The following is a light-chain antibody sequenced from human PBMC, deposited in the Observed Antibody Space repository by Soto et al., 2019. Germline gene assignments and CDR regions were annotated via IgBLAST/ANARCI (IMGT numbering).Light chain of an antibody. CDR1: SSDVGSYNY. CDR2: EVS. V-gene: IGLV2-14*01. Sequence: QAARPHPASATGSPGHSITISCTGTSSDVGSYNYVSWYQQHPGKAPKLMIYEVSDRPSGISSRFSGSKSGNTASLTISGLQTEEEADYYCSSYTSSPTLFGTGTKVTVL. J-gene: IGLJ1*01. CDR3: SSYTSSPTL.